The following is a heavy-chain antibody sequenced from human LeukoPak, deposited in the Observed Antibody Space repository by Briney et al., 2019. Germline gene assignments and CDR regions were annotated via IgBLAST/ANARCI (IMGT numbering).Heavy chain of an antibody. Sequence: ASVKVSCKASGSSFNKYAITWVRQAPGQGLEWVGEFIPIFGTAEYAKKFQGRVTITADKSTSTAYIDLNSLMSEDTAVSYCTRGGFGELYHFDYWGQGTLVTVSS. V-gene: IGHV1-69*06. D-gene: IGHD3-10*01. CDR2: FIPIFGTA. J-gene: IGHJ4*02. CDR1: GSSFNKYA. CDR3: TRGGFGELYHFDY.